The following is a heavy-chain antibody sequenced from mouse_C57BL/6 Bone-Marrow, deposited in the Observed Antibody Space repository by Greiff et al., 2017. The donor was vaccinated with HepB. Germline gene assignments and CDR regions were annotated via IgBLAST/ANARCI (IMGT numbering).Heavy chain of an antibody. CDR2: ISSGGSYT. CDR1: GFTFSSYG. V-gene: IGHV5-6*01. J-gene: IGHJ1*03. CDR3: ARHDV. Sequence: EVKLMESGGDLVKPGGSLKLSCAASGFTFSSYGMSWVRQTPDKRLEWVATISSGGSYTYYPDSVKGRFTISRDNAKNTLYLQMSSLKSEDTAMYYCARHDVWGTGTTVTVSS.